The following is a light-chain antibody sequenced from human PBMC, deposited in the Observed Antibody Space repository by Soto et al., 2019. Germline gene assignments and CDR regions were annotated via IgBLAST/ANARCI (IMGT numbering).Light chain of an antibody. J-gene: IGKJ5*01. CDR1: QSVSSY. V-gene: IGKV3-15*01. CDR2: GAS. CDR3: QQYNKWPPVT. Sequence: EIVLTQSPATLSLSPGERATLSCRASQSVSSYLAWYQQKPGQAPRLLIYGASTRATGIPDRFSGSGSGTEFTLTISSLQSEDFAVYYCQQYNKWPPVTFGQGTRLEIK.